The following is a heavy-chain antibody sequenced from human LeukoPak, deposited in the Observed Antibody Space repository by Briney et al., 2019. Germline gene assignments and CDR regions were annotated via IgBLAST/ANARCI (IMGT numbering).Heavy chain of an antibody. D-gene: IGHD5-12*01. CDR2: IIPILGIA. V-gene: IGHV1-69*04. Sequence: GASVKVSCKASGGTFSSYAISWVRQAPGQGLEWMGRIIPILGIANYAQKFQGRVTITADKSTSTAYMELSSLTSDDTALYYCARSSLGTITAGPFDYWGQGTLVTVSS. CDR1: GGTFSSYA. CDR3: ARSSLGTITAGPFDY. J-gene: IGHJ4*02.